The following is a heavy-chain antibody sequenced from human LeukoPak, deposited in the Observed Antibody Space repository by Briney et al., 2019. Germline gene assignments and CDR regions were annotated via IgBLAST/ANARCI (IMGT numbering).Heavy chain of an antibody. CDR1: GFTFSSYW. CDR2: IKQDGSEK. J-gene: IGHJ4*02. V-gene: IGHV3-7*01. D-gene: IGHD4-17*01. Sequence: PGGSLRLSCAASGFTFSSYWMSCVRQAPGKGLEWVANIKQDGSEKYYVDSVKGRFTISRDNAKNSLYLQMNSLRAEDTAVYYCARYYGDYVEFFDYWGQGTLVTVSS. CDR3: ARYYGDYVEFFDY.